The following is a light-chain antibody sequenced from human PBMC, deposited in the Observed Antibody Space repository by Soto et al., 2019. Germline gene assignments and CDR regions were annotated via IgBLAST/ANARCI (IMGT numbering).Light chain of an antibody. CDR2: DAS. J-gene: IGKJ1*01. CDR3: HQYNNWPPWT. V-gene: IGKV3-15*01. CDR1: RGISSN. Sequence: MVMTQSPATVSVSTGERATRSCRVSRGISSNVAWYQQKPGQAPRLLIYDASTRATGIPARFSGSGSGTEFTLTISSLQSEDFAVYYCHQYNNWPPWTFGQGTKVDIK.